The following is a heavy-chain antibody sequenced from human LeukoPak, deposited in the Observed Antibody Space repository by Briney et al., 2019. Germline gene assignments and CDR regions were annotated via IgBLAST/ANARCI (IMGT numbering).Heavy chain of an antibody. CDR3: AREVSWYYFDY. CDR1: RFTIGGYA. D-gene: IGHD6-13*01. Sequence: GRSLRLSCAASRFTIGGYAIHWVRQAPDKGLEWVAVISYDGSNKYYADSVKGRFAISRDNSKKTLYLQMNSLRGDDTAVYYCAREVSWYYFDYWGQGILVTVSS. CDR2: ISYDGSNK. V-gene: IGHV3-30*09. J-gene: IGHJ4*02.